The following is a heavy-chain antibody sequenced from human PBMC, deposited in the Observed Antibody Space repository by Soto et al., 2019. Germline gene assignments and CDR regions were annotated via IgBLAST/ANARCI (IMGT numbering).Heavy chain of an antibody. Sequence: SLRLSCAASGFTFDDYGMSWVRQAPGKGLEWVSGINWYGGSTGYADSVKGRFTISRDNAKNSLYLQMNSLRAEDTALYYCARDRYYDILTGYSLWGQGTLVTVSS. CDR2: INWYGGST. CDR3: ARDRYYDILTGYSL. D-gene: IGHD3-9*01. CDR1: GFTFDDYG. J-gene: IGHJ4*02. V-gene: IGHV3-20*04.